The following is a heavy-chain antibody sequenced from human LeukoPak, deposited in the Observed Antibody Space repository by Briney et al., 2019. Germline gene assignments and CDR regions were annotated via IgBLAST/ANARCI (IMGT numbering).Heavy chain of an antibody. J-gene: IGHJ4*02. CDR3: ARGRYSNRGFDN. D-gene: IGHD5-12*01. V-gene: IGHV1-8*01. CDR2: MNPNSGNT. Sequence: ASVKVSCKASGYTFTSYDINWVRQATGQGLEWMGWMNPNSGNTGYAQKFQGRVTMTRNTSISTAYMELSSLRSEDTAVYYCARGRYSNRGFDNWGQGTLVTVSS. CDR1: GYTFTSYD.